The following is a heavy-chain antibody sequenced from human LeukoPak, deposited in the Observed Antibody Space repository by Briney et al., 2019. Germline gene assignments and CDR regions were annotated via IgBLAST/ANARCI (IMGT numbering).Heavy chain of an antibody. V-gene: IGHV3-30*04. D-gene: IGHD6-13*01. Sequence: GGSLRLSCAASGFNFSNYAMHWVRQAPGKGLEWVAVISYEGNTRHYADSVKGRFTISRDNSKNKHYLQMNSLRAEDTAVYYCARDPYSSSWYYFDYWGQGTLVTVSS. CDR2: ISYEGNTR. J-gene: IGHJ4*02. CDR1: GFNFSNYA. CDR3: ARDPYSSSWYYFDY.